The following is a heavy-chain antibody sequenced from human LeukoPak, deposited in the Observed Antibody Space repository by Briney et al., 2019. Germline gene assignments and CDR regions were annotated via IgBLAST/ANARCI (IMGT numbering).Heavy chain of an antibody. J-gene: IGHJ4*02. Sequence: ASVKVSCTASGYTFTSYYIHWVRQAPGQGLEWMGIINPAGGSTTYAQKFQGSRLTLTRDTSTSTVYMELSSLRSEDTAVYYCARGRRVHDSHTYDYFDYWGQGSLVTVSS. D-gene: IGHD3-22*01. CDR1: GYTFTSYY. V-gene: IGHV1-46*01. CDR2: INPAGGST. CDR3: ARGRRVHDSHTYDYFDY.